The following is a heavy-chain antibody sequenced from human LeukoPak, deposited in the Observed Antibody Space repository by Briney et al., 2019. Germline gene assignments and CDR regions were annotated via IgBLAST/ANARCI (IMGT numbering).Heavy chain of an antibody. V-gene: IGHV3-11*01. CDR3: ARDKRGYFDY. Sequence: GGSLRLSCAASEFTFSDYYMSWIRQAPGKGLEWVSYISYSGDTIYYADSVKGRFTVSRDNAKNSLYLQMNSLRAEDTAVYYCARDKRGYFDYWGQGTLVTVSS. J-gene: IGHJ4*02. CDR2: ISYSGDTI. CDR1: EFTFSDYY.